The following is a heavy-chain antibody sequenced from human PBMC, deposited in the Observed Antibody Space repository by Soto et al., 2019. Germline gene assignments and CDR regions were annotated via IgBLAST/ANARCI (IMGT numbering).Heavy chain of an antibody. Sequence: SETLSLTCTVSGGSISSGDYYWSWIRQPPGKGLEWIGYIYSSGSTYVRPSLKSRVSMSVDTSKNQVSLKLTSVTAADTAVYYCARTPIGYCSGGTCSNWFDPWGQGTLVTVS. V-gene: IGHV4-30-4*01. CDR2: IYSSGST. CDR1: GGSISSGDYY. D-gene: IGHD2-8*02. CDR3: ARTPIGYCSGGTCSNWFDP. J-gene: IGHJ5*02.